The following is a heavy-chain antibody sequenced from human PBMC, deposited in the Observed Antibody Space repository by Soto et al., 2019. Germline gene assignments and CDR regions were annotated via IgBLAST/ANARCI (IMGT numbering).Heavy chain of an antibody. J-gene: IGHJ6*02. CDR1: GFTFSSYA. Sequence: PGGSLRLSCAASGFTFSSYAMSWVRQAPGKGLEWVSRINSDGSSTSYADSVKGRFTISRDNSKNTLYLQMNSPRAEDTAVYYCARDLIKSHMVVVPAAILYSTMDVWGQGSTVTVSS. D-gene: IGHD2-2*01. CDR3: ARDLIKSHMVVVPAAILYSTMDV. V-gene: IGHV3-74*01. CDR2: INSDGSST.